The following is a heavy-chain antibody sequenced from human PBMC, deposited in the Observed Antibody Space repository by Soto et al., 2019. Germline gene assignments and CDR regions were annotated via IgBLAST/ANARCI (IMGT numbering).Heavy chain of an antibody. CDR2: IYPRDSDH. V-gene: IGHV5-51*01. J-gene: IGHJ6*01. CDR1: GYSFTTYW. Sequence: GESLKISCLASGYSFTTYWIGRVRQMPVRGLEWMAIIYPRDSDHRYSLSFEGNVTISVDKSISTAYLQWGSLKASDPAKYYCARRGDGDNAGYYYGLDVWAQGTTVSVSS. D-gene: IGHD3-10*01. CDR3: ARRGDGDNAGYYYGLDV.